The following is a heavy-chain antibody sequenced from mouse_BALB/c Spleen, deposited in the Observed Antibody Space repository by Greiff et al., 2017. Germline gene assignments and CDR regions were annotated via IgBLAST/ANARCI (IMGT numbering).Heavy chain of an antibody. CDR3: ASYGNYEAMDY. CDR2: ISYSGST. V-gene: IGHV3-2*02. D-gene: IGHD2-1*01. CDR1: GYSITSDYA. Sequence: EVQLQESGPGLVKPSQSLSLTCTVTGYSITSDYAWNWIRQFPGNKLEWMGYISYSGSTSYNPSLKSRISITRDTSKNQFFLQLNSVTTEDTATYYCASYGNYEAMDYWGQGTSVTVSS. J-gene: IGHJ4*01.